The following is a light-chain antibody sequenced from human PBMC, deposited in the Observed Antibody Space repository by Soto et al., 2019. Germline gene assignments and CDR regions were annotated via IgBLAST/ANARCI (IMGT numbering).Light chain of an antibody. CDR2: EVN. V-gene: IGLV2-14*01. CDR3: SSFSSSSTPYV. J-gene: IGLJ1*01. CDR1: SSNIGSNY. Sequence: QSVLTQPPSASGTPGQRVTISCSGSSSNIGSNYVSWYQQHPGTAPKLMIFEVNGRPSGVSDRFSGSKSGNTASLTISGLQPEDEADYYCSSFSSSSTPYVFGTGTKLTVL.